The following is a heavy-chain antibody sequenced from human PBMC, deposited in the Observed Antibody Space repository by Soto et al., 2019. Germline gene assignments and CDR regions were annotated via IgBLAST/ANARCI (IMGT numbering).Heavy chain of an antibody. CDR1: GYTFTSYD. D-gene: IGHD6-19*01. V-gene: IGHV1-8*01. J-gene: IGHJ4*02. CDR3: ARVGYSSGWGFDY. CDR2: MNPTSGNT. Sequence: QVQLVQSGAEVKKPGASVKVSCKASGYTFTSYDINWVRQATGQGLEWRGWMNPTSGNTGYAQKFQGRVTMTRNTSISTGYMELSSLRSEDTGVYYCARVGYSSGWGFDYWGQGTLVTVSS.